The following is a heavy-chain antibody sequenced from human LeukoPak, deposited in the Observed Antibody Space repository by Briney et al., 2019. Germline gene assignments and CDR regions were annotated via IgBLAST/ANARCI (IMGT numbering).Heavy chain of an antibody. CDR1: GGSISGYY. Sequence: PSETLSLTCTVSGGSISGYYWSWIRQPPGKGLEWIGYLYSSGSTNYNPSLKSRVTISLDTSENQFSLKLSSVTAADTAVYYCARHYYDRSDSYSFDYWGRGTLVTVSS. V-gene: IGHV4-59*08. CDR2: LYSSGST. J-gene: IGHJ4*02. CDR3: ARHYYDRSDSYSFDY. D-gene: IGHD3-22*01.